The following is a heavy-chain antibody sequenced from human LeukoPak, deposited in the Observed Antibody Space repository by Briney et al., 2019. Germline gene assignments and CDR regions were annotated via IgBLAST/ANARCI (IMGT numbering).Heavy chain of an antibody. J-gene: IGHJ4*02. V-gene: IGHV1-18*01. CDR2: ISAYNCNT. CDR3: ARDEHDSSGWYAPDY. D-gene: IGHD6-19*01. Sequence: ISAYNCNTNYAQKLQGRVTMTTDTSTRTDYMELRSLRSDDTAVYYCARDEHDSSGWYAPDYWGQGTLVTVSS.